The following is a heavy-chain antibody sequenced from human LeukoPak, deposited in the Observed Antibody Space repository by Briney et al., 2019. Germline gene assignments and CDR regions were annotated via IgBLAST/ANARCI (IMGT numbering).Heavy chain of an antibody. V-gene: IGHV3-48*01. Sequence: GGSLRLSCAASGFTFSSYSMNWVRQAPGKGLEWVSHISSSSSTTYYADSVKGRFTISRDNAKNMLYLQMNSLRAEDTAVYYCAKDRYYDSSGYYYYAFDIWGQGTMVTVSS. CDR3: AKDRYYDSSGYYYYAFDI. J-gene: IGHJ3*02. CDR2: ISSSSSTT. CDR1: GFTFSSYS. D-gene: IGHD3-22*01.